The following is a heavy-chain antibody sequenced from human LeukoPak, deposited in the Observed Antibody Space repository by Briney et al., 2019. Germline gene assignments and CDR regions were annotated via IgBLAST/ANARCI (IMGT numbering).Heavy chain of an antibody. CDR1: GYTFTSYY. Sequence: ASVEVSCKASGYTFTSYYIHWVRQAPGQGLEWMGIINPSSGSTNYAQKFQGRVTMTKDTSTSTVYMELSSPRSVDTAVYYCATVGYSQFFDYWGQGTPVTVSS. V-gene: IGHV1-46*01. CDR2: INPSSGST. CDR3: ATVGYSQFFDY. D-gene: IGHD5-18*01. J-gene: IGHJ4*02.